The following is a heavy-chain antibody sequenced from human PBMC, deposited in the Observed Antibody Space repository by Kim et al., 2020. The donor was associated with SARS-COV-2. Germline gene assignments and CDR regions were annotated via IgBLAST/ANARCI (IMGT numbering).Heavy chain of an antibody. J-gene: IGHJ6*02. Sequence: GSGTTYADSGKGRFTISRDNAKNTVYLQMDSLRAEDTAVYYCARNYGMDVWGQGTTVTVSS. V-gene: IGHV3-74*01. CDR3: ARNYGMDV. CDR2: GSGT.